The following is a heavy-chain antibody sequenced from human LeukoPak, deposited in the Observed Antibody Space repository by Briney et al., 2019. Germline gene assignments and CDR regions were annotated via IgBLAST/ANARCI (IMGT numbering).Heavy chain of an antibody. CDR3: ARDYLRTTVTAPWYFDL. D-gene: IGHD4-17*01. V-gene: IGHV3-7*01. CDR1: GFSFTTYW. Sequence: GGSLRLSCAASGFSFTTYWMSWVRQAPGKGLEWVANIKQDGTEKYYVDSVKGRFTISRDNAKNSLYLQMNSLRAEDTAVYYCARDYLRTTVTAPWYFDLWGRGTLVTVSS. CDR2: IKQDGTEK. J-gene: IGHJ2*01.